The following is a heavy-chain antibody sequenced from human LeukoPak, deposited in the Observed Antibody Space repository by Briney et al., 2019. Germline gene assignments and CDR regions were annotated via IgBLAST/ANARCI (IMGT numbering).Heavy chain of an antibody. J-gene: IGHJ4*02. CDR1: GYTLTEKS. V-gene: IGHV1-24*01. CDR3: ATVGYSYGAFDY. Sequence: GASVKVSCKVSGYTLTEKSLHWVRQAPGKGLEWMGGFDREDGEIMYAQKFQGRVTMTEDTSTDTAFLELSSLRSEDTAVYYCATVGYSYGAFDYWGQGALVTVSS. D-gene: IGHD5-18*01. CDR2: FDREDGEI.